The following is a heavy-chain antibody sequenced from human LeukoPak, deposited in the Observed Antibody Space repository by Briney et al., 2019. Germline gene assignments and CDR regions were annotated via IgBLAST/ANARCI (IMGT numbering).Heavy chain of an antibody. CDR1: GFTFSSYW. D-gene: IGHD3-10*01. Sequence: GGSLGLSCAASGFTFSSYWMHWVRQTPGKGLVWVSRINTDGSSTSYADSVKGRFTISRDNAKNTLYLQMNSLRAEDTAVYYCARGGETISPDYWGQGTLVTVSS. V-gene: IGHV3-74*01. CDR3: ARGGETISPDY. CDR2: INTDGSST. J-gene: IGHJ4*02.